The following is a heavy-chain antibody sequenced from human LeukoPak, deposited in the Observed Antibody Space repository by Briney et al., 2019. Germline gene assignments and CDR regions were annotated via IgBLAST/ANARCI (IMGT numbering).Heavy chain of an antibody. J-gene: IGHJ4*02. V-gene: IGHV1-18*01. D-gene: IGHD3-22*01. CDR1: GYSFTIYC. CDR2: ISTYNGNT. CDR3: AKETRPYYYDNSDFSPNDY. Sequence: ASVTVSFTTSGYSFTIYCMSWVRQAPGQGLEWMGWISTYNGNTEYSHKLKGRATITRDTATSTAYLELRSLRSDDTAVYYCAKETRPYYYDNSDFSPNDYWGQGTLVTVSS.